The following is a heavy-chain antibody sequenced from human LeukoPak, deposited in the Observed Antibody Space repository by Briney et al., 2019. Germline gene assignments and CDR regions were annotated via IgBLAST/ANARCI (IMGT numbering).Heavy chain of an antibody. D-gene: IGHD1-14*01. CDR3: ARGANRLDY. CDR1: GGSISTYY. V-gene: IGHV4-59*01. Sequence: PSETLSLTCTVSGGSISTYYWSWIRQTPGKGLEWIGFIYYSGSTNYNPSLKSRVTMSVDTSKSQFSLKLTSVTAVDTALYYCARGANRLDYWGQGTLVTVSS. CDR2: IYYSGST. J-gene: IGHJ4*02.